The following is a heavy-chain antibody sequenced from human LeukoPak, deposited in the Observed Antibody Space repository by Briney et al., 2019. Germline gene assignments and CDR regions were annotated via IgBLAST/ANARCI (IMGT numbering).Heavy chain of an antibody. CDR1: GFTFSSYG. Sequence: PGGSLRLSCAASGFTFSSYGMHWVRQAPGKGLEWVAVISYDGSNKYYADSVKGRFTISRDNSKNTLYLQMNSLRAEDTAVYYCASPRYDYVWGSYRNHDAFDIWGQGTMVTVSS. CDR2: ISYDGSNK. J-gene: IGHJ3*02. V-gene: IGHV3-30*03. CDR3: ASPRYDYVWGSYRNHDAFDI. D-gene: IGHD3-16*02.